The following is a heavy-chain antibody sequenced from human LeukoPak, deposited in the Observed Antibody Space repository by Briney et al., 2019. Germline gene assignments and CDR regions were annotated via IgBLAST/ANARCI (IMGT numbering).Heavy chain of an antibody. CDR2: IHYSGSP. V-gene: IGHV4-39*01. Sequence: PSETLSLTCPVSGGPINRNTYYWGWLRQPPGKGLEGMGSIHYSGSPYYINYRGSTFYHPSLKSRVTISVDTSKNQFSLKLNSVIAADTAIYYCARNDSGGFDAFDIWGQGTMVTVSS. CDR3: ARNDSGGFDAFDI. D-gene: IGHD3-22*01. CDR1: GGPINRNTYY. J-gene: IGHJ3*02.